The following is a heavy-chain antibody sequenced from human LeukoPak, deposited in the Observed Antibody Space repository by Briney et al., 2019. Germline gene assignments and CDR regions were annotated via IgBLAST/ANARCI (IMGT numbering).Heavy chain of an antibody. CDR2: IYYSGST. CDR3: ARDRYYDFWSGYPARYYYYYMDV. D-gene: IGHD3-3*01. Sequence: KASETLSLTCTVSGGSISSYYWSWIRQPPGKGLEWIGYIYYSGSTNYNPSLKSRVTMSVDTSKNQFSLKLSSETAADTAVYYCARDRYYDFWSGYPARYYYYYMDVWGKGTTVTVSS. J-gene: IGHJ6*03. V-gene: IGHV4-59*12. CDR1: GGSISSYY.